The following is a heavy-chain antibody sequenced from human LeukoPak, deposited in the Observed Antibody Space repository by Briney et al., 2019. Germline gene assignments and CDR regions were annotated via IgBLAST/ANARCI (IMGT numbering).Heavy chain of an antibody. CDR1: GFTFSSYG. D-gene: IGHD6-19*01. V-gene: IGHV3-48*03. Sequence: PGGSLRLSCAASGFTFSSYGMNWVRQAPGKGLEWVSYISSSGSTIYYADSVKGRFTISRDNAKHSLYLQMNSLRAEDTAVYYCSRDPRSGWDYWGQGTLVTVSS. CDR3: SRDPRSGWDY. J-gene: IGHJ4*02. CDR2: ISSSGSTI.